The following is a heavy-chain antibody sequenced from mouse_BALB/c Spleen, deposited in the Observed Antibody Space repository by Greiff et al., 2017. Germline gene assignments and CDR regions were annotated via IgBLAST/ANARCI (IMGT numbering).Heavy chain of an antibody. V-gene: IGHV5-9*03. Sequence: EVQRVESGGGLVKPGGSLKLSCAASGFTFSSYTMSWVRQTPEKRLVWVATISSGGGNTYYPDSVKGRFTISRDNAKNNLYLQMSSLRSEDTALYYCASHYRYRAMDYWGQGTSVTVSS. D-gene: IGHD2-14*01. CDR3: ASHYRYRAMDY. J-gene: IGHJ4*01. CDR2: ISSGGGNT. CDR1: GFTFSSYT.